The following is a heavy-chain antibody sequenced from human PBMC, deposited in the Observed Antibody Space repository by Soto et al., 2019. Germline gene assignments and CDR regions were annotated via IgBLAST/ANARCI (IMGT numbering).Heavy chain of an antibody. Sequence: QVQLVESGGGWVKPGGSLRLSCAASGFTFSDYYMSGIRQAPGKGLEWISYISSSGSDTYYANFVKGRFTISRDNAKNSVYLQMSSVRAEDAAVYYGSRGHSYGRYWGQGTLVTVSS. CDR1: GFTFSDYY. J-gene: IGHJ1*01. CDR2: ISSSGSDT. D-gene: IGHD5-18*01. V-gene: IGHV3-11*01. CDR3: SRGHSYGRY.